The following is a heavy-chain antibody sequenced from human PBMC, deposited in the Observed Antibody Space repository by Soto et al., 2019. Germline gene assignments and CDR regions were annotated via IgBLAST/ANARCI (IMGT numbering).Heavy chain of an antibody. CDR3: ARESHDILTGPPWVWYFDL. J-gene: IGHJ2*01. D-gene: IGHD3-9*01. CDR2: INDRGSI. CDR1: GGSFIGYY. Sequence: QVQLQQWGAGPLRPLETLAITCGVSGGSFIGYYCAWLRQSPGKGLEWIGEINDRGSINYNPSLKSRVSISVDTSKNNYDLNLRSVNAADTAVYSCARESHDILTGPPWVWYFDLWGRGTLVTVSS. V-gene: IGHV4-34*01.